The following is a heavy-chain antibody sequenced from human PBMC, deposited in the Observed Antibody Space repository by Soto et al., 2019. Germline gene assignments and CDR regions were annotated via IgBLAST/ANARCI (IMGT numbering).Heavy chain of an antibody. J-gene: IGHJ4*02. Sequence: QVQLVQSGAEVKKPGASVKVSCKASGYSFTSYGISWVRQAPGQGPEWMGWISGHNGNTNHPQSLQGRVTMTTDTSRNTAYMELRSLRSDDTAVYYCARHRFNYYDDTVYYYFDYWGQGTLFTVSS. V-gene: IGHV1-18*04. D-gene: IGHD3-22*01. CDR3: ARHRFNYYDDTVYYYFDY. CDR1: GYSFTSYG. CDR2: ISGHNGNT.